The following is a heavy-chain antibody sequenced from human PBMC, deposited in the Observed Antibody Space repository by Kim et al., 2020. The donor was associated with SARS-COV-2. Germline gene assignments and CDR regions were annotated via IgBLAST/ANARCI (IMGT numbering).Heavy chain of an antibody. V-gene: IGHV3-49*03. D-gene: IGHD3-10*01. CDR1: GFTFREYD. Sequence: GGSLRLSCATSGFTFREYDMSWFRQAPGKGLEWVGFIRSTVHGGATEYAASVKGKLSISRADSTSIAYLQMNSIQTEDTAVYYCSRGLYDYWGQGTLVTVSS. J-gene: IGHJ4*02. CDR3: SRGLYDY. CDR2: IRSTVHGGAT.